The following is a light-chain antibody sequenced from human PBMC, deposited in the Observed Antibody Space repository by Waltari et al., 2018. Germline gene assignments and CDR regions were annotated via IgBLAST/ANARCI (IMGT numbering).Light chain of an antibody. Sequence: QSALTQPASVSGSPGQSITISCTGSSSDIGAYNYVAWYQHFPDEAPQLLLYEVRNRPSGVSSRFSGSKSGHTASLTISGIQAEDEAHYYCSSYTNTFVVFGGGTKLTVL. V-gene: IGLV2-14*01. J-gene: IGLJ2*01. CDR1: SSDIGAYNY. CDR2: EVR. CDR3: SSYTNTFVV.